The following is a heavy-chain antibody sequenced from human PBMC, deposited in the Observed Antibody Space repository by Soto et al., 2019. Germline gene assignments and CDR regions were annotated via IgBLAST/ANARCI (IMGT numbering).Heavy chain of an antibody. Sequence: QLQLQESGPGLVKPSETLSLTCTVSGGSISSSSYYWGWIRQPPGKGLEWIGSIYYSGSTYYNPSLKSRVTISVDTSKNQFSLKLSSVTAADTAVYYCASGYYDILTGYRYFDYWGQGTLVTVSS. CDR3: ASGYYDILTGYRYFDY. CDR2: IYYSGST. CDR1: GGSISSSSYY. V-gene: IGHV4-39*01. D-gene: IGHD3-9*01. J-gene: IGHJ4*02.